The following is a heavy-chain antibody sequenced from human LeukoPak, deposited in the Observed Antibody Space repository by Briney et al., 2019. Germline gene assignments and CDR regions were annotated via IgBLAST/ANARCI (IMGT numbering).Heavy chain of an antibody. V-gene: IGHV3-23*01. D-gene: IGHD3-10*01. J-gene: IGHJ3*02. Sequence: GGTLRLSCAASGFTFSSYGMSWVRQAPGKGLEWVSAISGSGGSTYYADSVKGRFTISRDNSKNTLYLQMNSLRAEDTAIYYCAKGGYGSGSYSGFDIWGQGTMVTVSS. CDR1: GFTFSSYG. CDR3: AKGGYGSGSYSGFDI. CDR2: ISGSGGST.